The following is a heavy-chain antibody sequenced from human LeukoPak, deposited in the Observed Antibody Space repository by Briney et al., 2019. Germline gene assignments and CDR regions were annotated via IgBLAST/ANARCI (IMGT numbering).Heavy chain of an antibody. CDR2: INAGNGNT. CDR1: GYTFTSYA. Sequence: GASVKVSCKASGYTFTSYAMHWVRQAPGQRLEWMGWINAGNGNTKYSQKFQGRVTITRDTSASTAYMELSSLRSEDTAVYYCARTVPLAVAGTSPHFDYWGQGTLVTVSS. CDR3: ARTVPLAVAGTSPHFDY. V-gene: IGHV1-3*01. D-gene: IGHD6-19*01. J-gene: IGHJ4*02.